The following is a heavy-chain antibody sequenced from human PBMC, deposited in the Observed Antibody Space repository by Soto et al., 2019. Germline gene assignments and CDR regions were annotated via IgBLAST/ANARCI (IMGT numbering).Heavy chain of an antibody. D-gene: IGHD1-1*01. CDR2: NDWGDNK. CDR1: GFSLSTSGVG. V-gene: IGHV2-5*02. Sequence: QITLKESGPTLVKPTQTLTLTCSFSGFSLSTSGVGVGWIRQPPGKALEWLALNDWGDNKWYSPSLKSRLTTTKDTSKNQVVLTMTNMDPVDKATYYCAYRKPKRGGFPFDSWGQGTLVTVSS. J-gene: IGHJ4*02. CDR3: AYRKPKRGGFPFDS.